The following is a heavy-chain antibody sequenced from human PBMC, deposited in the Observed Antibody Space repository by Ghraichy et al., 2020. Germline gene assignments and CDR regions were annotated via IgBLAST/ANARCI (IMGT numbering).Heavy chain of an antibody. J-gene: IGHJ4*02. CDR3: ARDRGTIATDGNFDW. V-gene: IGHV1-18*01. CDR2: VSPYNGNT. D-gene: IGHD5-24*01. Sequence: IGWVSPYNGNTNYAPKIHDRVTMTTDTSTSTAYMELTSLRSDDTAMYFCARDRGTIATDGNFDWWGQGTLVTVSS.